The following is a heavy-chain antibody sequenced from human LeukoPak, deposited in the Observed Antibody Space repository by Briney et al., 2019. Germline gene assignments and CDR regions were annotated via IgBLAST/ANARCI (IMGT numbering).Heavy chain of an antibody. Sequence: ASVKVSCKVSGYTLTELSMHWVRQAPGKGLEWMGGFDPEDGETIYAQKFQGRVTMTEDTSTDTAYMELSRLRSDDTAVYYCARPGEVMVYDYYGLDVWGQGTTVTVSS. CDR3: ARPGEVMVYDYYGLDV. V-gene: IGHV1-24*01. D-gene: IGHD2-8*01. J-gene: IGHJ6*02. CDR1: GYTLTELS. CDR2: FDPEDGET.